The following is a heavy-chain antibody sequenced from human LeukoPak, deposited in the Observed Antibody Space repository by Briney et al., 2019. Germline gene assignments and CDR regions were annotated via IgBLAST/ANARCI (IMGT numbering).Heavy chain of an antibody. CDR3: ARVPMRWEPPGYYYYMDV. D-gene: IGHD1-26*01. Sequence: SETLSLTCTVSGGSISSGDYYWSWIRQPPGKGLEWIGYSYYSGSTYYNPSLKSRVTISVDTSKNQFSLKLSSVTAADTAVYYCARVPMRWEPPGYYYYMDVWGKGTTVTVSS. V-gene: IGHV4-30-4*08. J-gene: IGHJ6*03. CDR2: SYYSGST. CDR1: GGSISSGDYY.